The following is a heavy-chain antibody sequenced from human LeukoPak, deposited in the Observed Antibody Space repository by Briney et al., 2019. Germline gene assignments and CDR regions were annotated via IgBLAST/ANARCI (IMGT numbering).Heavy chain of an antibody. CDR2: IKQDGSEK. V-gene: IGHV3-7*01. J-gene: IGHJ6*02. CDR3: ARDNLAGRGYYYGMDV. CDR1: GFTFSRYW. Sequence: GGSLRLSCAASGFTFSRYWMSWVRQAPGKGLEWVANIKQDGSEKYYVDSVKGRFTTSRDNAKNSLYLQMNSLRAEDTAVYYCARDNLAGRGYYYGMDVWGQGTTVTVSS.